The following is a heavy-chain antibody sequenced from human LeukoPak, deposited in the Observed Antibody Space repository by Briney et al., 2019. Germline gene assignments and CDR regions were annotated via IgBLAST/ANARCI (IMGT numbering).Heavy chain of an antibody. V-gene: IGHV3-23*01. CDR1: GFTFSSYA. J-gene: IGHJ4*02. Sequence: GGSLRLSCAAPGFTFSSYAMSWVRQAPGKGLEWVSAISGSGGSTYYADSVKGRFTIYRDNAKNSLYLQLNSLRAEDTAVYYCASTDCSSTSCYGGYFDYWGQGTLVTVSS. CDR3: ASTDCSSTSCYGGYFDY. CDR2: ISGSGGST. D-gene: IGHD2-2*01.